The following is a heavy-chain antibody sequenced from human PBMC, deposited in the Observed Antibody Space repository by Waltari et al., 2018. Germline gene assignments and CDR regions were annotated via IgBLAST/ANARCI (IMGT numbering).Heavy chain of an antibody. Sequence: QVQLQQWGAGLLKPSETLSLTCAVYGGSFSGYYWSWFRQPPGKGLEWIGEINHSGSTNYNPSLKSRVTISVDTSKNQFSLKLSSVTAADTAVYYCARGTNPVLRFLGVWGQGTTVTVSS. CDR1: GGSFSGYY. J-gene: IGHJ6*02. CDR2: INHSGST. CDR3: ARGTNPVLRFLGV. V-gene: IGHV4-34*01. D-gene: IGHD3-3*01.